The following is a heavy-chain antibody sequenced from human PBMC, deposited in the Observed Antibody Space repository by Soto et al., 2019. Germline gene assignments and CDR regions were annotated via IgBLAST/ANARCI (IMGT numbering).Heavy chain of an antibody. CDR3: ATDQRGKYYDSSGYYPHDACDI. Sequence: EVQLLESGGGLVQPGGSLRLSCAASGFTFSSYAMSWVRQAPGKGLEWVSAISGSGGSTYYADSVKGRFTISRDNSKNKLYLQMSSLRGEATAVYYCATDQRGKYYDSSGYYPHDACDIWGQGRMVTVSS. J-gene: IGHJ3*02. CDR1: GFTFSSYA. D-gene: IGHD3-22*01. V-gene: IGHV3-23*01. CDR2: ISGSGGST.